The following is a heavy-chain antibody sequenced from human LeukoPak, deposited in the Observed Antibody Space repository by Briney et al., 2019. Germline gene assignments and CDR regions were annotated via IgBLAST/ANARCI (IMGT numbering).Heavy chain of an antibody. CDR3: AWIRRTYGDIVLPLDP. CDR2: ISHSARA. D-gene: IGHD4-17*01. CDR1: GGSFSDYY. Sequence: PSETLSLTCAVYGGSFSDYYWSWIRQSPGQGLEWIGEISHSARARYNASLKSRVIISFDTSKSQFSLHLKSVTAADTAVYYCAWIRRTYGDIVLPLDPWGQGTLVTVSS. J-gene: IGHJ5*02. V-gene: IGHV4-34*01.